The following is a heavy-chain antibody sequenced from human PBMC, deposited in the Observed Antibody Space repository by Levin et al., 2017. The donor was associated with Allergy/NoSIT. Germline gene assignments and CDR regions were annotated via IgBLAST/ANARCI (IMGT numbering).Heavy chain of an antibody. V-gene: IGHV3-30-3*02. CDR2: ISYDGSNK. D-gene: IGHD6-19*01. Sequence: GGSLRLSCAASGFTFSSYAMHWVRQAPGKGLEWVAVISYDGSNKYYADSVKGRFTISRDNSKNTLYLQMNSLRAEDTAVYYCAKLIVAVAGIDAFDIWGQGTMVTVSS. J-gene: IGHJ3*02. CDR3: AKLIVAVAGIDAFDI. CDR1: GFTFSSYA.